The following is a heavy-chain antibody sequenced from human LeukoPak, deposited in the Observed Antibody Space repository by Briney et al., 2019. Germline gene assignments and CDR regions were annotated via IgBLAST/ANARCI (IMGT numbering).Heavy chain of an antibody. CDR3: ARTVAGTCRGTCYYYYGMDV. CDR1: GFTVSSNY. J-gene: IGHJ6*02. D-gene: IGHD6-19*01. Sequence: QPGGSLRLSCAASGFTVSSNYMSWVRQAPGKGLEWVSVIYSGGSTYYADSVKGRFTISRHNSKNTLYLQMNSLRAEDTAVYYCARTVAGTCRGTCYYYYGMDVWGQGTTVTVSS. V-gene: IGHV3-53*04. CDR2: IYSGGST.